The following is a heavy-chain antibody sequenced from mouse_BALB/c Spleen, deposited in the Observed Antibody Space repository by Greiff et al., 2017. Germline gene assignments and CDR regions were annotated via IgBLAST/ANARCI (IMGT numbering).Heavy chain of an antibody. CDR1: GYTFTDYE. J-gene: IGHJ3*01. Sequence: VQLQQSGAELVRPGASVTLSCKASGYTFTDYEMHWVKQTPVHGLEWIGAIDPETGGTAYNQKFKGKATLTADKSSSTAYMELRSLTSEDSAVYYWTRAPYDGGFAYWGQGTLVTVSA. V-gene: IGHV1-15*01. CDR2: IDPETGGT. D-gene: IGHD2-12*01. CDR3: TRAPYDGGFAY.